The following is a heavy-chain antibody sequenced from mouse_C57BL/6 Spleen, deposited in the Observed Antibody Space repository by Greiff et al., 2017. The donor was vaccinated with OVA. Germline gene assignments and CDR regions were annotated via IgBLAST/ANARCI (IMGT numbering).Heavy chain of an antibody. CDR1: GFSLTSYG. Sequence: QVQLQQSGPGLVQPSQSLSITCTVSGFSLTSYGVHWVRQSPGKGLEWLGVIWSGGSTDYNAAFISRLSISKDNSKSQVFFKMNSLQADDTAIYYCARKRNYYGSSYAYAMDYWGQGTSVTVSS. J-gene: IGHJ4*01. CDR3: ARKRNYYGSSYAYAMDY. CDR2: IWSGGST. D-gene: IGHD1-1*01. V-gene: IGHV2-2*01.